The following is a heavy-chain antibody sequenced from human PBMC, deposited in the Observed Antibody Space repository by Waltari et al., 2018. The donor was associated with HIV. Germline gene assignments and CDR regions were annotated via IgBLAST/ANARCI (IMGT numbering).Heavy chain of an antibody. J-gene: IGHJ5*02. CDR1: GFTFNNYG. CDR2: IWYDGSKK. V-gene: IGHV3-33*01. Sequence: QVQLVESGGGVVQPATSLRLSCAASGFTFNNYGMVWVRQAPGKGLEWVAVIWYDGSKKYYGDSVKGRFTISKDNSKNTLHLQMNSLRAEDTAVYYCARVTGNTKGSWFDPWGQGTLVTVSS. CDR3: ARVTGNTKGSWFDP. D-gene: IGHD1-7*01.